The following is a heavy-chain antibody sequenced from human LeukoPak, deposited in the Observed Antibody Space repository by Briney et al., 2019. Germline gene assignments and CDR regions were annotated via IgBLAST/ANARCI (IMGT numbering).Heavy chain of an antibody. CDR1: GFTFSNYA. Sequence: GGSLRLSCAASGFTFSNYAMTWVRQAPGKGLEWVSAISGSGLTTYYADSVRGRFTISRDNFRNTLYLQMNSLRAEDTAVYFCAVGATVEWLLSYLVYWGQGTLATVSS. V-gene: IGHV3-23*01. CDR3: AVGATVEWLLSYLVY. J-gene: IGHJ4*02. CDR2: ISGSGLTT. D-gene: IGHD3-3*01.